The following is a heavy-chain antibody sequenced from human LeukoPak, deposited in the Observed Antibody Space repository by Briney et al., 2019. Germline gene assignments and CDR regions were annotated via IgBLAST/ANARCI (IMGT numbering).Heavy chain of an antibody. CDR3: ARAMVRGVITIGY. CDR1: GFTFSSYS. V-gene: IGHV3-21*01. D-gene: IGHD3-10*01. CDR2: ISSSSSYI. J-gene: IGHJ4*02. Sequence: GGSPRLSCAASGFTFSSYSMNWVRQAPGKGLEWVSSISSSSSYIYYADSVKGRFTISRDNAKNSLYLQMNSLRAEDTAAYYCARAMVRGVITIGYWGQGTLVTVSS.